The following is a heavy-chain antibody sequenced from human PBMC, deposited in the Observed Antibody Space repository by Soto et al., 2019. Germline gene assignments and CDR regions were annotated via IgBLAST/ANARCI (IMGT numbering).Heavy chain of an antibody. Sequence: GGSLRLSCAASGFTFSSYGMHWVRQAPGKGLEWVAVISYDGSNKYYADSVKGRFTISRDNSKNTLYLQMNSLRAEDTAVYYCAKDRIKGRIAAAVIFDPWGQGTLVTVSS. D-gene: IGHD6-13*01. J-gene: IGHJ5*02. V-gene: IGHV3-30*18. CDR1: GFTFSSYG. CDR3: AKDRIKGRIAAAVIFDP. CDR2: ISYDGSNK.